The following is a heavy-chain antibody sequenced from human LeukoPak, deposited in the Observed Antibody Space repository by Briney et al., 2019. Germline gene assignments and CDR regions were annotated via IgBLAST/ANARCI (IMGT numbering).Heavy chain of an antibody. D-gene: IGHD6-6*01. CDR3: ARDLRVYSSSH. Sequence: GGSLRLSCAASGFTFSSYAMSWVRQAPGKGLEWVSAISGSGGSTYYADSVKGRFTISRDNSKNTLYLQMNSLRAEDTAVYYCARDLRVYSSSHWGQGTLVTVSS. V-gene: IGHV3-23*01. J-gene: IGHJ4*02. CDR1: GFTFSSYA. CDR2: ISGSGGST.